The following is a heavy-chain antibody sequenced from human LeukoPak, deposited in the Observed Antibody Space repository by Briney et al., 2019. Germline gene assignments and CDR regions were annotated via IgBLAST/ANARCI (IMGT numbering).Heavy chain of an antibody. D-gene: IGHD5-24*01. J-gene: IGHJ5*02. Sequence: SETLSLTCTVSGDSISSNSYFWGWIRQPPGKGLEWIGTIYYSGSTYYNPSLKSRVTISVDTSKKQFSLKLSSVTAADTAVYYCARREPIRWLQLRTVARNWFDPWGQGTLVTVSS. CDR3: ARREPIRWLQLRTVARNWFDP. V-gene: IGHV4-39*07. CDR1: GDSISSNSYF. CDR2: IYYSGST.